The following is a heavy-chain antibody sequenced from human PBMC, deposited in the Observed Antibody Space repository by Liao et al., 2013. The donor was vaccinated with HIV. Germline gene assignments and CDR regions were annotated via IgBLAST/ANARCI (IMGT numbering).Heavy chain of an antibody. D-gene: IGHD3-10*01. J-gene: IGHJ6*03. Sequence: QLQLQESGPRLVKPSETLSLTCTVSGGFISSPAYYWGWIRQPPGKGLEWIGEISHRGSTTYNPSLKSRVTISVDTSKNQFSLKLTSVTAADTAVYYCARVATGPHRYYYYYMDGLGQRDHGHRLL. V-gene: IGHV4-39*07. CDR1: GGFISSPAYY. CDR3: ARVATGPHRYYYYYMDG. CDR2: ISHRGST.